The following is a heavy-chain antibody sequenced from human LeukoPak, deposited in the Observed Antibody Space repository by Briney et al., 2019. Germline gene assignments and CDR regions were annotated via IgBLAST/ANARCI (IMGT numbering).Heavy chain of an antibody. Sequence: LETLSLTCTVSGGSISNYWWSWIRQPPGKGLEWIGYVFDSGSTNYNPSLKSRVTISVDTSKKQFSLKLSSVTAADTAVYYCARGYSSSWNYFDYWGQGTLVTVSS. J-gene: IGHJ4*02. CDR2: VFDSGST. V-gene: IGHV4-59*01. CDR1: GGSISNYW. D-gene: IGHD6-13*01. CDR3: ARGYSSSWNYFDY.